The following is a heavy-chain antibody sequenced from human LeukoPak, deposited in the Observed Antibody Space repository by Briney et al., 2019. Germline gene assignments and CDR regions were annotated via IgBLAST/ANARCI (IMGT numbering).Heavy chain of an antibody. CDR2: IWYDGSNK. CDR1: GFTFSTYG. J-gene: IGHJ4*02. CDR3: ARDLEIGSSSYYFDY. V-gene: IGHV3-33*01. D-gene: IGHD1-1*01. Sequence: PGGSLRLSCAASGFTFSTYGIHWVRQAPGKGLEWVAIIWYDGSNKYYADSVRGRFTISRDNSKNTLYLQMNSLRAKDTVMYYCARDLEIGSSSYYFDYWGQGTLVTVSS.